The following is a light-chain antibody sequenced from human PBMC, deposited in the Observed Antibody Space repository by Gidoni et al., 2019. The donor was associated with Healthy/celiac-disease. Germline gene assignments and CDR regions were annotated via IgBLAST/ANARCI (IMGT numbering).Light chain of an antibody. CDR1: SSNIWAGYD. CDR2: GNS. V-gene: IGLV1-40*01. J-gene: IGLJ3*02. Sequence: SARTQPPSAYAARGQRVPISCTGSSSNIWAGYDVHLYQQLPGPAPKLLIYGNSNRPSGFPDRFSGSKSGTSASLAITGLQAEDEADYSCQSYDSSLSGRVFGGGTKLTVL. CDR3: QSYDSSLSGRV.